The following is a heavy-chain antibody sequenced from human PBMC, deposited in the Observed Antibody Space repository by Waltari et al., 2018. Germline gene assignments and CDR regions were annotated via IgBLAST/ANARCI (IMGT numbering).Heavy chain of an antibody. J-gene: IGHJ4*02. CDR1: GYTVTRYG. D-gene: IGHD2-8*01. CDR3: ARDGGPYGVQSLDY. Sequence: QVQLVQSGAEVKKPGASGRVSCKASGYTVTRYGLRWVREAPGQGLEWMGWISAYNGNTNYAQKLQGRVTMTTDTSTSTAYMELRSLRSDDTAVYYCARDGGPYGVQSLDYWGQGTLVTVSS. CDR2: ISAYNGNT. V-gene: IGHV1-18*01.